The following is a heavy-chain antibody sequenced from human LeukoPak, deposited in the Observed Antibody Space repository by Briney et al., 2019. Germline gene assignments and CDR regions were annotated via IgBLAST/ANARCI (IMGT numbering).Heavy chain of an antibody. D-gene: IGHD5-18*01. Sequence: SETLSLTCTVSGGSINAYYWSWIRQPPGKGLEWIGYVYHSGSTNYNPSLKSRVTMSVDTSNNQFSLKLSSVTAADTAVYYCARVGDYSYGNYWGQGTLVTVSS. CDR3: ARVGDYSYGNY. CDR2: VYHSGST. CDR1: GGSINAYY. J-gene: IGHJ4*02. V-gene: IGHV4-59*01.